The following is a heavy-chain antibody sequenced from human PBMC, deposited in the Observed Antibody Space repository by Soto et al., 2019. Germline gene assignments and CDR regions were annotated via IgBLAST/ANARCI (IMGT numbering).Heavy chain of an antibody. J-gene: IGHJ4*02. CDR3: AKDDGVVGTLGLFDY. CDR2: LSSDGSKI. D-gene: IGHD3-3*01. CDR1: GFDFTYYA. V-gene: IGHV3-30*18. Sequence: QVQLVESGGGAVQPGESLRLSCVASGFDFTYYAMHWVRQAPGKGLASVAVLSSDGSKIHHTDSVKGRFTISRDNSKNTLYLQINSLRKEDTAVYFCAKDDGVVGTLGLFDYWGQGTLVSVSS.